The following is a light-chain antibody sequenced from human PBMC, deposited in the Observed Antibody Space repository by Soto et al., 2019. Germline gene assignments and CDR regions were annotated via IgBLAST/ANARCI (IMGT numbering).Light chain of an antibody. CDR1: QSISSW. CDR2: KAS. V-gene: IGKV1-5*03. CDR3: QQYNDYSSWT. J-gene: IGKJ1*01. Sequence: DIQMTQSPSTLSASVGDRVTITCWASQSISSWLAWYQQKPGKAPKLLIYKASSLESGVPSRFSGSGSGTEFTLTVSSLQPDDFATYYCQQYNDYSSWTFGQGTKVEIK.